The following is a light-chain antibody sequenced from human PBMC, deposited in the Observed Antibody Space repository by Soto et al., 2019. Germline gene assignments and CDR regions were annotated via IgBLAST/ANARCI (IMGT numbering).Light chain of an antibody. V-gene: IGKV3-20*01. CDR1: QSVSSSY. J-gene: IGKJ1*01. CDR3: QHYGSSWT. Sequence: EIVLTQSPVTLSLSPGERATLSCRASQSVSSSYLAWYQQKAGQAPRLLIYGASNRATGIPDRFSGSGSGTDFILTISRLEPEDFAVYYCQHYGSSWTFGQGTKVDIK. CDR2: GAS.